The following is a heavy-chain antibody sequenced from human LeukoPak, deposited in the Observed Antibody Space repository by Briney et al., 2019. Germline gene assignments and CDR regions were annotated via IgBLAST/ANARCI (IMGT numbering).Heavy chain of an antibody. D-gene: IGHD6-19*01. CDR1: GFTFSTYS. Sequence: GGSLRLSCAASGFTFSTYSMNWVRQAPGKGLEWVSSISIGSTYIYYADSVKGRFTIFRDNAKNSLYLQMNSLRAEDTGVYYCARCTGGSGWYGSDYWGQGTLVTVSS. J-gene: IGHJ4*02. V-gene: IGHV3-21*01. CDR3: ARCTGGSGWYGSDY. CDR2: ISIGSTYI.